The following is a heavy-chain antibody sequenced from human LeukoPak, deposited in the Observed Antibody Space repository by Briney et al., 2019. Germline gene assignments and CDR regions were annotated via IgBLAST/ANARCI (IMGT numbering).Heavy chain of an antibody. CDR3: ARRLYYYDTSGFGWFDP. V-gene: IGHV1-2*02. CDR2: INPNSGGT. D-gene: IGHD3-22*01. J-gene: IGHJ5*02. Sequence: ASVKVSCKASGYTFTGYYMHWVRQAPGQGLEWMGWINPNSGGTNYAQKFQGRVTMTRDTSISTAYMELSSLRSDDTAVYYCARRLYYYDTSGFGWFDPWGQGTLVTVSS. CDR1: GYTFTGYY.